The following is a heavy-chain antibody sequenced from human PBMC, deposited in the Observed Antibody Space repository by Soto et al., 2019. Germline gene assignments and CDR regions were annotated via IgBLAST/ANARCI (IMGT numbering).Heavy chain of an antibody. V-gene: IGHV3-9*01. D-gene: IGHD3-16*01. CDR2: ISWNSGSL. J-gene: IGHJ6*02. Sequence: EVQLVESGGGLVQPGRSLRLSCAASGFTFDDYAMHWVRQAPGKGLEWVSGISWNSGSLGYADSVKGRFTISRDNAKNSLYLQMNSLRAEDTALYYCAKDTGGATVYYYGMDVWGQGTTVTVSS. CDR1: GFTFDDYA. CDR3: AKDTGGATVYYYGMDV.